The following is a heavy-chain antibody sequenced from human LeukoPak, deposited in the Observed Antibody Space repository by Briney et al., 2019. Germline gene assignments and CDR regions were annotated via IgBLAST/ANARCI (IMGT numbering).Heavy chain of an antibody. D-gene: IGHD2-8*02. CDR1: GFTFSSYA. CDR3: ATYRQVLLPFES. V-gene: IGHV3-23*01. Sequence: GGSLRLSCAASGFTFSSYAMTWVRQTPGKGLEWVSAVSASGGSTYYADSVKGRFTISRDNSKNTLYLQMNSLRVEDTAIYYCATYRQVLLPFESWGQGTLVTVSS. J-gene: IGHJ4*02. CDR2: VSASGGST.